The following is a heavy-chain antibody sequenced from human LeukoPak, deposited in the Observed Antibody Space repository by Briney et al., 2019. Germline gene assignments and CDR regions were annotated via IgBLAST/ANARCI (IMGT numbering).Heavy chain of an antibody. CDR1: GYIFTDYY. CDR2: INPNSGGT. Sequence: VASVKVSCKASGYIFTDYYIHWVRQAPGQGLEWMGWINPNSGGTNYAQKFQGRVTMTRDTSISTAYMELSRLRSDDTAVYYCARDQGGNIVVVVAATFDYWGQGTLVTVSS. CDR3: ARDQGGNIVVVVAATFDY. J-gene: IGHJ4*02. D-gene: IGHD2-15*01. V-gene: IGHV1-2*02.